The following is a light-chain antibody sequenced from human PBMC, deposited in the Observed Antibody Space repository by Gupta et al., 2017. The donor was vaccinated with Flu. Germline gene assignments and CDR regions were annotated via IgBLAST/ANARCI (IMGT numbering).Light chain of an antibody. CDR2: DAK. CDR3: QQTHTIPRT. CDR1: QTIGTH. V-gene: IGKV1-39*01. J-gene: IGKJ1*01. Sequence: ASSLSASVGDRVIITCRASQTIGTHFKWYEVKGGEATKLLIYDAKTLKGGVPSRFSGNGSRTDFLLTINGLQPEYFATYFCQQTHTIPRTFGQGTKVDIK.